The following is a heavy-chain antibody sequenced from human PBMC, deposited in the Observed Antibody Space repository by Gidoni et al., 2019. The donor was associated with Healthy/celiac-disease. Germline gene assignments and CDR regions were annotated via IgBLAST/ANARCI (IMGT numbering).Heavy chain of an antibody. V-gene: IGHV3-74*01. J-gene: IGHJ3*02. CDR2: INSDGSST. Sequence: EVQLVESGGGLVQPGGSLRLSCAASGFTFSSSWMHWVRQAPGKGLVWVSRINSDGSSTSYADSVKGRFTISRDNAKNTLYLQMNSLRAEDTAVYYCARATYYYGSGSPHAFDIWGQGTMVTVSS. D-gene: IGHD3-10*01. CDR1: GFTFSSSW. CDR3: ARATYYYGSGSPHAFDI.